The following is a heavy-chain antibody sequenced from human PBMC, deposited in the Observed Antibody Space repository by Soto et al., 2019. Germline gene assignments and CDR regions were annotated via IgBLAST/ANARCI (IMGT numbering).Heavy chain of an antibody. Sequence: QVQLVQSGAEVKKPGSSVKVSCKASGGTFSSYAISWVQQAPGQGLEWMGGIIPIFGTANYAQKFPGRVTITAEASTSTAYMELSSLRSEDTAVYYCARSRCSRWPRGLDYWGQGTLVTVSS. CDR3: ARSRCSRWPRGLDY. CDR1: GGTFSSYA. CDR2: IIPIFGTA. V-gene: IGHV1-69*12. J-gene: IGHJ4*02. D-gene: IGHD6-13*01.